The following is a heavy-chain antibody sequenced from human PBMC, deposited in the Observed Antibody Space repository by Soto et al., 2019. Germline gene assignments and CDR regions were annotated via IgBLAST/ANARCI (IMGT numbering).Heavy chain of an antibody. D-gene: IGHD1-20*01. CDR3: ARRGPVTGLAY. J-gene: IGHJ4*02. Sequence: EVQLVESGGGLVQPGGSLRLSCAASGFTFSSYWMHWVRQAPGKGLVWVSRINTDESSTTYADSVKGRFTITRDNAKNTLYRQMTSLRAADTAVNYCARRGPVTGLAYWGQGTLVTVSS. CDR2: INTDESST. V-gene: IGHV3-74*01. CDR1: GFTFSSYW.